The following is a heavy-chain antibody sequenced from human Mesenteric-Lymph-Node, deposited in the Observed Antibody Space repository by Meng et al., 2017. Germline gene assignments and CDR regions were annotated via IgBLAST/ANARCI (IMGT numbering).Heavy chain of an antibody. V-gene: IGHV1-18*01. D-gene: IGHD3-10*01. Sequence: VHLLPSGPELKKPGASAWLSCRASAYAFDSYGISWVRQAPGQGLEWMGWFVNYGDPYPAPKFQGRVSMTTDTHTNTVFMELRSLTSDDTAVYYCARGTPGRSYCDYWGQGTLVTVSS. CDR2: FVNYGDP. J-gene: IGHJ4*02. CDR3: ARGTPGRSYCDY. CDR1: AYAFDSYG.